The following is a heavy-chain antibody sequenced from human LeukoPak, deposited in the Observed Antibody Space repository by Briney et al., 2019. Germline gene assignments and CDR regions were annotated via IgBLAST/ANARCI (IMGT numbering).Heavy chain of an antibody. D-gene: IGHD5-24*01. CDR1: GGSISSGGYS. Sequence: PSQTLSLTCAVSGGSISSGGYSWSWIRQPPGKGLEWIGYIYHSGSTNYNPSLKSRVTISVDTSKNQFSLKLSSVTAADTAVYYCARNGYMYYFDYWGQGTLVTVSS. CDR3: ARNGYMYYFDY. J-gene: IGHJ4*02. V-gene: IGHV4-30-2*01. CDR2: IYHSGST.